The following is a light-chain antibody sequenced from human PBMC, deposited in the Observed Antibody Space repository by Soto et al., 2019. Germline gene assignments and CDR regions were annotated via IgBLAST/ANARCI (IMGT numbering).Light chain of an antibody. V-gene: IGKV1-9*01. J-gene: IGKJ4*01. CDR1: EDISSY. CDR2: GAS. CDR3: QQVKRSPLT. Sequence: DIQLTQSPSFLSASVGDRVSITCRASEDISSYLAWYQRKPGKAPKALIYGASTLQSGVPSSFSGSGSGTEFTLTISSLQPEDFASYYCQQVKRSPLTFGGGTKVEIK.